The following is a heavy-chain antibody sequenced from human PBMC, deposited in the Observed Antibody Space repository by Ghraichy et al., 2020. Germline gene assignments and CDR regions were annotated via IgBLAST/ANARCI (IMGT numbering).Heavy chain of an antibody. CDR2: ISYSGIT. J-gene: IGHJ4*02. Sequence: GSLSLTCTVSGDSISSSTYYWGWIRQPPGKGLEWIGSISYSGITYYNPSLKSRVTISVDTSKNQFSLKLSSVTAADTAVYYCASDQYPISWYKYWGQGILVTVSS. D-gene: IGHD6-13*01. CDR1: GDSISSSTYY. CDR3: ASDQYPISWYKY. V-gene: IGHV4-39*07.